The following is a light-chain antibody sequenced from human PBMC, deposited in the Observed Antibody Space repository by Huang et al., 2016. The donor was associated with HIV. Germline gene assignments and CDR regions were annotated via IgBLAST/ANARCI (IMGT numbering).Light chain of an antibody. V-gene: IGKV4-1*01. CDR2: WAP. CDR3: QQYYTSPQT. J-gene: IGKJ1*01. Sequence: DIVMTQSPDSLAVSLGEAATLTCRSSQSVLSSATNKNYLAWFQQKSGQSPKLLMFWAPTREAGVPDRFSGSGSGTHFTLTINNVKTEDVAIYYCQQYYTSPQTFGPGTRVEI. CDR1: QSVLSSATNKNY.